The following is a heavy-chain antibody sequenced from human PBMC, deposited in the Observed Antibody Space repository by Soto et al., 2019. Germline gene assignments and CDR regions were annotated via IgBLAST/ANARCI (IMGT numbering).Heavy chain of an antibody. CDR3: AKDKGRTAIDY. CDR2: IANDGRSE. J-gene: IGHJ4*02. V-gene: IGHV3-30*02. Sequence: ESGGGVVQPVGSLRLSCAASGLTFSAAGMHWVREAPGKGLEWVAFIANDGRSESYADSVKGRFTISRDNSQNRLYLQMNGLRAEDTAVYYCAKDKGRTAIDYWGQGTLVSVSS. CDR1: GLTFSAAG.